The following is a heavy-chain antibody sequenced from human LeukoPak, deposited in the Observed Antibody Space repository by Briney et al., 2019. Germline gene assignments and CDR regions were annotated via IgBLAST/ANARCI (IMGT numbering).Heavy chain of an antibody. CDR3: ARAGYTEVAGLRY. Sequence: SVKVSCKASGGTFSSYTISWVRQAPGQGLEWMGRIIPILGIANYAQKFQGRVTITTDESTSTAYMELSSLRSEDTAVYYCARAGYTEVAGLRYWGQGSLVTVSS. V-gene: IGHV1-69*16. CDR2: IIPILGIA. D-gene: IGHD6-19*01. J-gene: IGHJ4*02. CDR1: GGTFSSYT.